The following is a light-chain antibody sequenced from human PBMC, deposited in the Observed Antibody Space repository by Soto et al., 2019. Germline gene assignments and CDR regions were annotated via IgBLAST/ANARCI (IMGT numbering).Light chain of an antibody. CDR1: QSVLYSSNNKNY. J-gene: IGKJ2*01. CDR3: QQYLNTPYT. CDR2: WAS. V-gene: IGKV4-1*01. Sequence: DIVMTQSPDSLAVSLGERATINCKSSQSVLYSSNNKNYLAWYQQQPRQPPKLLIYWASTRESGVPDRFSGSGSGTDFTLTISSLQAEDVAVYYCQQYLNTPYTFGQGTKLEIK.